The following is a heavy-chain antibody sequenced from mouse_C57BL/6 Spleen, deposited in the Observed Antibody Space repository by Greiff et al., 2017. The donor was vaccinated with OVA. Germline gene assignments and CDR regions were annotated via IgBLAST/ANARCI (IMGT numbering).Heavy chain of an antibody. CDR1: GYTFTSYW. Sequence: VQLQESGAELAKPGASVKLSCKASGYTFTSYWMHWVKQRPGQGLEWIGYINPSSGYTKYNQKFKDKATLTAAKSSSTAYMQLSSLTYEDAAVYYCARSSAYGYDLYYFDYWGQGTTLTVSS. CDR3: ARSSAYGYDLYYFDY. V-gene: IGHV1-7*01. J-gene: IGHJ2*01. CDR2: INPSSGYT. D-gene: IGHD2-2*01.